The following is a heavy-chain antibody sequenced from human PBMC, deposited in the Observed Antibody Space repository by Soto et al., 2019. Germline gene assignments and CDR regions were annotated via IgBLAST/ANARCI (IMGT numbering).Heavy chain of an antibody. J-gene: IGHJ5*02. V-gene: IGHV1-3*01. D-gene: IGHD1-1*01. CDR2: VNGGDENT. CDR1: GYTLINYA. Sequence: QVQLVQSGAELKKPGASVKISCQASGYTLINYAFYCVRQAPGQGLEGMGWVNGGDENTRYPQKFQGRLTITRDVAASTFYMDLTSLRFEDTAVYYVARERDPTDPYFGPWGQATLVTVSS. CDR3: ARERDPTDPYFGP.